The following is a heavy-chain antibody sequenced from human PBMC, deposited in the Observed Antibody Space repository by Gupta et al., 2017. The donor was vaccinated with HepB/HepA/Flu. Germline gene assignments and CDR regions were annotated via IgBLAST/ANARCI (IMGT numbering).Heavy chain of an antibody. J-gene: IGHJ4*02. D-gene: IGHD3/OR15-3a*01. V-gene: IGHV3-7*01. CDR3: ARTYDYWSGYYRGTDDY. Sequence: EVQLVQSGGGLVQPGGSLRLSCAASGLPFSPYWMTWVRQAPGKGLEWVANIKQDGSEKYYVDSVKGRFTISRDNAKNSLYLQMNSLRDEDTAVYYCARTYDYWSGYYRGTDDYWGQGTLVTVSS. CDR1: GLPFSPYW. CDR2: IKQDGSEK.